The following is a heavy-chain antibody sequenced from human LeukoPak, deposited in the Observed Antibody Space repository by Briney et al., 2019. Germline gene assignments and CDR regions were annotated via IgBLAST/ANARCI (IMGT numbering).Heavy chain of an antibody. Sequence: ASVKVSCKASGYTFTSYDISWVRQAPGQGLEWMGWISAYNGNTNYAQKLQGRVTMTTDTSTSTAYMELRSLRSDDTAVYYCARGYDSSGYYQAEDAFDIWGQGTMVTVSS. CDR3: ARGYDSSGYYQAEDAFDI. CDR2: ISAYNGNT. J-gene: IGHJ3*02. V-gene: IGHV1-18*01. D-gene: IGHD3-22*01. CDR1: GYTFTSYD.